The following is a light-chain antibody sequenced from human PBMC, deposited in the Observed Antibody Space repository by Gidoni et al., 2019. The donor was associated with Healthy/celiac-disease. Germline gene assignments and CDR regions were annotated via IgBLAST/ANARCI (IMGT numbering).Light chain of an antibody. V-gene: IGKV1-33*01. J-gene: IGKJ3*01. CDR2: DAS. CDR1: QVISNY. CDR3: QQYANLPPT. Sequence: DIQMTQSPSSLTASVGDSITIPCQSRQVISNYFNWYQQKPGIVPKLLIYDASTLETGVPSRFSGSGSGTAFTFPISSLQPEDIATYSCQQYANLPPTFGPGTQVDIK.